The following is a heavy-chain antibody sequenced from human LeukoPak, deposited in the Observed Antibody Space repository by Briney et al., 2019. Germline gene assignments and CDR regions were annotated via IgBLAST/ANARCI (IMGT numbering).Heavy chain of an antibody. CDR3: ASGLGDKADP. D-gene: IGHD3-16*01. J-gene: IGHJ5*02. CDR1: GFTFSSYW. CDR2: INNDGSGT. V-gene: IGHV3-74*01. Sequence: GGSLRLSCAASGFTFSSYWMHWVRQAPGKGPVWVSRINNDGSGTTYADSVKGRFTISRDNSKNTLYLQMNSLRAEDTAVYYCASGLGDKADPWGQGTLVTVSS.